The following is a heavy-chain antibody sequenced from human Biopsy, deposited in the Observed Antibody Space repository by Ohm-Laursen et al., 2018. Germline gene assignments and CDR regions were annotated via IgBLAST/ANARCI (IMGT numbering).Heavy chain of an antibody. D-gene: IGHD2-2*01. J-gene: IGHJ4*02. V-gene: IGHV4-59*07. CDR3: ARMPHFDY. CDR1: RDSISNYY. Sequence: SDTLSLTCTVFRDSISNYYWTWIRQSPGKGLEWIGYIYYTGSTNYNPSVKSRVTISVDTSKNQFSLKLNSVTAAGTAVYSCARMPHFDYWGQGILVTVSS. CDR2: IYYTGST.